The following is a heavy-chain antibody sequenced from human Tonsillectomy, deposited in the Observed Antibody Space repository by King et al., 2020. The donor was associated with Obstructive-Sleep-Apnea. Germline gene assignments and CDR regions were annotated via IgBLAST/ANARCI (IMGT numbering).Heavy chain of an antibody. CDR2: ISWNSGSI. J-gene: IGHJ4*02. CDR3: AKDSVAVAGTFDY. CDR1: GFTFDDYA. V-gene: IGHV3-9*01. Sequence: VQLVESGGGLVQPGRSLRLSCAASGFTFDDYAMHWVRHAPGKGLEWVSGISWNSGSIGYADSVKGRFTISRDNAKNSLYLQMNSLRAEDTALYYCAKDSVAVAGTFDYWGQGTLVTVSS. D-gene: IGHD6-19*01.